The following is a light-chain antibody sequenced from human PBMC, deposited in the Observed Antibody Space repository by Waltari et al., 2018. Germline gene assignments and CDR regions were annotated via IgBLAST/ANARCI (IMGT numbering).Light chain of an antibody. CDR3: HVWHPHVDPGV. Sequence: SYVVTQPPSVSVAPGETATITCGGDNIGTYSVHWYQQQAGQAPVLVIFYVRDRPSGIPDRFSGSNSGNTATLTISRVEAGDEARYYCHVWHPHVDPGVFGTGTEVTVL. CDR1: NIGTYS. V-gene: IGLV3-21*04. CDR2: YVR. J-gene: IGLJ1*01.